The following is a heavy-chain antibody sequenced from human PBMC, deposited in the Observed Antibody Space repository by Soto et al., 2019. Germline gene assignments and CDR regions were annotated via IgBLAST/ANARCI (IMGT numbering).Heavy chain of an antibody. V-gene: IGHV5-51*01. CDR1: GYSFTSYW. CDR2: TYTGDSHT. J-gene: IGHJ6*02. Sequence: PGESLKLSCKGSGYSFTSYWIGWVRQMPGKGLEWMELTYTGDSHTKYSPSFQGQAPISADKPISTAYLQWSSLKASDTAMYYCAGGGVRGVITRTRDYYGMDVWGQGTTVTVSS. CDR3: AGGGVRGVITRTRDYYGMDV. D-gene: IGHD3-10*01.